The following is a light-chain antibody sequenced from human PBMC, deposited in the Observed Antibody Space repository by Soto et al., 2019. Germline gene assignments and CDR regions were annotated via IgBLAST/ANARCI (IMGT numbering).Light chain of an antibody. CDR3: QQYRSYLWT. V-gene: IGKV1-5*01. Sequence: DIQMTQSPSTLSSSVGDRVTITCRASQSIGRWLAWYQQRPGKAPELLIYDASSLASGVPSRFSGSGSGTEFTLTISRLQPDDFATYYCQQYRSYLWTFGQGTKVEIK. CDR1: QSIGRW. CDR2: DAS. J-gene: IGKJ1*01.